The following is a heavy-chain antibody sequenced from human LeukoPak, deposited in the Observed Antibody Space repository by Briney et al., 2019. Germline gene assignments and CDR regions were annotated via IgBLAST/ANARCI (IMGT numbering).Heavy chain of an antibody. J-gene: IGHJ3*02. V-gene: IGHV4-59*01. CDR2: IYYSGST. CDR1: GGSISSYY. CDR3: AREGIAVAGDAFDI. Sequence: SETLSLTCTVSGGSISSYYWSWIRQPPGKGLEWIGYIYYSGSTNYNPSLKSRVTISVDTSKNQFSLKLSSVTAADTAVYYCAREGIAVAGDAFDIWGRGTMVTVSS. D-gene: IGHD6-19*01.